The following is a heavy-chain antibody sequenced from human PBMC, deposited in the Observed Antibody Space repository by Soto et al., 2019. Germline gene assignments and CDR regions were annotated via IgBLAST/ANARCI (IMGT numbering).Heavy chain of an antibody. D-gene: IGHD2-8*01. V-gene: IGHV1-18*04. CDR3: ERALVRYCTNGVCYTRAFDI. CDR2: ISAYNGNT. Sequence: QVQLVQSGAEVKKPGASVKVSCKASGYTFTSYGISWVRQAPGQGLEWMGWISAYNGNTNYAQKLQGRVTMTTDTSTSTAYMELRSLRSDDTAVYYCERALVRYCTNGVCYTRAFDIWGQGTMVTVSS. J-gene: IGHJ3*02. CDR1: GYTFTSYG.